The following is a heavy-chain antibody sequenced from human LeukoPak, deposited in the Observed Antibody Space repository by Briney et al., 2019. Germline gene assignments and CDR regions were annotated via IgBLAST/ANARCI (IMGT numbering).Heavy chain of an antibody. Sequence: KPSETLSLTCTVSGGSISSSSYYWGWIRQPPGKGLEWIGSIYYSGSTYYNPSLKSRVTISVDTSKNQFSLKLSSVTAADTAVYYCARENDLDSGYFQHWGQGTLVTVSS. CDR1: GGSISSSSYY. D-gene: IGHD3/OR15-3a*01. CDR3: ARENDLDSGYFQH. V-gene: IGHV4-39*07. J-gene: IGHJ1*01. CDR2: IYYSGST.